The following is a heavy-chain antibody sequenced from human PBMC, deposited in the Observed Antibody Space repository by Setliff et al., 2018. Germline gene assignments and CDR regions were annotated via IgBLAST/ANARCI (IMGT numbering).Heavy chain of an antibody. V-gene: IGHV1-69*10. CDR2: IIPILGIA. J-gene: IGHJ4*01. D-gene: IGHD6-13*01. CDR1: GGTFSSYA. Sequence: SVKVSCKASGGTFSSYAISWVRQAPGQGLEWMGGIIPILGIANYAQKFQGRVTITTDESTSTVYMELSSLRSEDTAVYYCARDLRDSSSWYGGDYWGQGTLVTVSS. CDR3: ARDLRDSSSWYGGDY.